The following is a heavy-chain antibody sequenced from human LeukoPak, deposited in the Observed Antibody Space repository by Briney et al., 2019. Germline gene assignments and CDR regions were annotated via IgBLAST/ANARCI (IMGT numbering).Heavy chain of an antibody. J-gene: IGHJ5*02. CDR3: AHRPPQSRDSSGYYLHWFDP. V-gene: IGHV2-5*01. CDR1: GFSLSTSGVG. D-gene: IGHD3-22*01. Sequence: ESGPTLVNPTQTLTLTCTFSGFSLSTSGVGVGWIRQPPGKALEWLALIYWNDDKRYSPSLKSRLTITKDTSKNQVVLTMTNMDPVDTATYYCAHRPPQSRDSSGYYLHWFDPWGQGTLVTVSS. CDR2: IYWNDDK.